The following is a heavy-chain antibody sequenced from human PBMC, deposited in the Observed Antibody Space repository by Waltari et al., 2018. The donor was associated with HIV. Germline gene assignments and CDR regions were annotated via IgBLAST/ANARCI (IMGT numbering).Heavy chain of an antibody. CDR2: ISYDGSNK. V-gene: IGHV3-30*01. CDR1: GFTSSGNA. Sequence: QVQLVESGGGVVQPGRSMRHSCAASGFTSSGNAMHWVRQGPGKGLEWVAVISYDGSNKDYADSVKGRITISRDNSKNTLYLQMNSLRAEDTALYYCARDDFAYWGQGTLVTVSS. CDR3: ARDDFAY. J-gene: IGHJ4*02.